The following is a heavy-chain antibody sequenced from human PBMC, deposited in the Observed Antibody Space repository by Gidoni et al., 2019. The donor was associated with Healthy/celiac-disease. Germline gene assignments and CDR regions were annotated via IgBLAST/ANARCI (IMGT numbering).Heavy chain of an antibody. CDR1: TCGYY. CDR3: ARELYYDILTGPIWYFDL. J-gene: IGHJ2*01. D-gene: IGHD3-9*01. V-gene: IGHV4-38-2*02. CDR2: IYHSGST. Sequence: TCGYYWGWIRQPPGKGLEWIGSIYHSGSTYYNPSLKSRVTISVDTSKNQFSLKLSSVTAADTAVYYCARELYYDILTGPIWYFDLWCRGTLVTVSS.